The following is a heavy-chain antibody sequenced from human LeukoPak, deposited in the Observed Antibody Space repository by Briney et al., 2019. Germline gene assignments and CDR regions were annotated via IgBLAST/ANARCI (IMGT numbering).Heavy chain of an antibody. CDR2: IYHSGTT. CDR1: GYSISSGYY. D-gene: IGHD4-17*01. J-gene: IGHJ4*02. V-gene: IGHV4-38-2*02. CDR3: ARDGIYGDYVFVY. Sequence: SETLSLTCAVSGYSISSGYYWGWIRQPPGKGLEWIGNIYHSGTTYYNPSLKSRISISVDTSKSQFSLKLSSVTAADTAVYYCARDGIYGDYVFVYWGQGALVTVSS.